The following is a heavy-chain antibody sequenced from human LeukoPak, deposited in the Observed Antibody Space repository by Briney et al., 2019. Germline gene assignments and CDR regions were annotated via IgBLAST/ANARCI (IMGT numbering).Heavy chain of an antibody. CDR2: ISSSSTI. D-gene: IGHD1-1*01. J-gene: IGHJ4*02. Sequence: GGSLRLSCAASGFTFRSYAMSWVRQAPGKGLEWVSYISSSSTIYYADSVKGRFTISRDNAKNSLYLQMNSLRDEDTAVYYCARVTSQGDYWGQGTLVTVSS. CDR1: GFTFRSYA. V-gene: IGHV3-48*02. CDR3: ARVTSQGDY.